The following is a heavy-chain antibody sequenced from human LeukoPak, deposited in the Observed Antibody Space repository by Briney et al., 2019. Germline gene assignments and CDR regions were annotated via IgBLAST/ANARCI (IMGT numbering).Heavy chain of an antibody. CDR2: IYYSGST. D-gene: IGHD1-1*01. Sequence: SETLSLTCTVSGGSISRYYWSWIRQPPGTGLEWIGYIYYSGSTNYNPSLKSRVTISVDTSKNQFSLKLSSVTAADTAVYYCARAKQLEKFYFDYWGRGTLVTVSS. V-gene: IGHV4-59*01. CDR3: ARAKQLEKFYFDY. CDR1: GGSISRYY. J-gene: IGHJ4*02.